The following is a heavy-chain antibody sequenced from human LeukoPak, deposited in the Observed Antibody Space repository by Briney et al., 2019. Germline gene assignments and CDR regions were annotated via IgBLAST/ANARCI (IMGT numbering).Heavy chain of an antibody. Sequence: ASVKVSCTAAGYSFTTFHMNWVRQAPGQGPEWMGWVNPDNGNTGFAQKFQGRVTITQNSSVTTVYMELSSLTSEDTAVYYCARRGLVAGIYDLVYGFDLWGQGTMVTVSS. CDR1: GYSFTTFH. CDR2: VNPDNGNT. D-gene: IGHD3/OR15-3a*01. V-gene: IGHV1-8*03. J-gene: IGHJ3*01. CDR3: ARRGLVAGIYDLVYGFDL.